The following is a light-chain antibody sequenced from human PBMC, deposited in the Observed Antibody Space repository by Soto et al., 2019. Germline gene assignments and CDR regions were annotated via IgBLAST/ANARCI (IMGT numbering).Light chain of an antibody. CDR3: QQYNSYSYT. V-gene: IGKV1-5*01. CDR1: QSISSW. J-gene: IGKJ2*01. CDR2: DAS. Sequence: DIQMTRSPSTLSASVGDRVTITCRASQSISSWLAWYQQKHGKAPKLLIYDASSLESGVPSRFSGSGSGTEFTLTISSLQPDDFATYYCQQYNSYSYTFGQGTKLEIK.